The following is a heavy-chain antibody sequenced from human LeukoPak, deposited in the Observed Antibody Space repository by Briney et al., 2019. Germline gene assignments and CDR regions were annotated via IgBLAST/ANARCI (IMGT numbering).Heavy chain of an antibody. D-gene: IGHD3-3*01. CDR1: GGSISSSSYY. CDR2: IYYSGST. CDR3: ARRPLWSGYHDY. J-gene: IGHJ4*02. Sequence: SETLSLTCTVSGGSISSSSYYWGWIRQPPGKGLGWIGSIYYSGSTYYNPSLKSRVTISVDTSKNQFSLKLSSVTAADTAVYYCARRPLWSGYHDYWGQGTLVTVSS. V-gene: IGHV4-39*01.